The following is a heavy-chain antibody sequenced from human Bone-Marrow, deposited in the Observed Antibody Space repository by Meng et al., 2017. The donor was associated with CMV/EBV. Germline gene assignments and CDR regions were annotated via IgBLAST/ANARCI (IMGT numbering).Heavy chain of an antibody. CDR3: APGFRSWSGSYSS. Sequence: QVPLQPCGAGLFKPSETRSPTCGVYGAPFSGYWSWVRQPPGKGLEWIGEITHSGSTNYNVSLKSRVTISIDTSKNQFSLKLSSVTATDTAVYYCAPGFRSWSGSYSSWGQGTLVTASS. V-gene: IGHV4-34*01. J-gene: IGHJ4*02. D-gene: IGHD1-26*01. CDR1: GAPFSGY. CDR2: ITHSGST.